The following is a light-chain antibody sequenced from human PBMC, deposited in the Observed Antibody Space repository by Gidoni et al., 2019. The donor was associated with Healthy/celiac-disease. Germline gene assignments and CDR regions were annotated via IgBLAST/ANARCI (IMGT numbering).Light chain of an antibody. Sequence: EIVLTQSPGTLSLSPGERATLSCRASQSVSSSYLAGYQQKPGQAPRLLIHGASSRATGIPDRFSGSGSGTDFTLTISRLEPEDFAVYYCQQYGSSPRYTFGQGTKLEIK. J-gene: IGKJ2*01. CDR1: QSVSSSY. V-gene: IGKV3-20*01. CDR3: QQYGSSPRYT. CDR2: GAS.